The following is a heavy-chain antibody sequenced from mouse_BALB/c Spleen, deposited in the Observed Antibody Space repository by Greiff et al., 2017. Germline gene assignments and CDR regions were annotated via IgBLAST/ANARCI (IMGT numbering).Heavy chain of an antibody. D-gene: IGHD1-1*01. Sequence: VQLKESGAELVKPGASVKLSCTASGFNIKDTYMHWVKQRPEQGLEWIGRIDPANGNTKYDPKFQGKATITADTSSNTAYLQLSSLTSEDTAVYYCARGYYGSSPWFAYWGQGTLVTVSA. CDR1: GFNIKDTY. V-gene: IGHV14-3*02. J-gene: IGHJ3*01. CDR2: IDPANGNT. CDR3: ARGYYGSSPWFAY.